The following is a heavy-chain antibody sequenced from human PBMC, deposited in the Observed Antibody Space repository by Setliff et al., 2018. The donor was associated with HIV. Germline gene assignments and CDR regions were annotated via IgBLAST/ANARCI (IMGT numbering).Heavy chain of an antibody. CDR1: GGIISSDSFF. Sequence: SETLSLTCTVSGGIISSDSFFWSWIRQPAGKGLEWIGHISATGSTNYNPSLKSRVTISVDTSKNQFSLKLSSVTAADTAVYYCARDDRCSGGCCYSYWGQGALVTVSS. D-gene: IGHD2-15*01. V-gene: IGHV4-61*10. CDR3: ARDDRCSGGCCYSY. J-gene: IGHJ4*02. CDR2: ISATGST.